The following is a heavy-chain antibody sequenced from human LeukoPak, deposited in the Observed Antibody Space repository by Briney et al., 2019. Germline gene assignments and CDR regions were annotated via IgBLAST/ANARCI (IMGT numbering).Heavy chain of an antibody. D-gene: IGHD6-13*01. Sequence: PSETLSLTCAVCGGSFSGYYWSWIRQPPGKGLEWIGEINHSGSTNYNPSLKSRVTISVDTSKNQCSLKLSSVTAADTAVYYCARGSRRAYSSSWYYYWGQGTLVTVSS. V-gene: IGHV4-34*01. CDR2: INHSGST. J-gene: IGHJ4*02. CDR3: ARGSRRAYSSSWYYY. CDR1: GGSFSGYY.